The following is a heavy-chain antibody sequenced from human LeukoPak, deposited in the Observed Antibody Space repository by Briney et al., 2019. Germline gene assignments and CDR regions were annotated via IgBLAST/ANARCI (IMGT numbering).Heavy chain of an antibody. D-gene: IGHD3-22*01. Sequence: SVKVSCKASGGTFSSYAISWVRQAPGQGLEWMGGIIPIFGTANYAQKFQGRVTITADESTSTAYMELSSLRSEDTAVYYCARTSSGYYTSDAFDIWGQGTRVTVSS. CDR3: ARTSSGYYTSDAFDI. V-gene: IGHV1-69*13. CDR2: IIPIFGTA. CDR1: GGTFSSYA. J-gene: IGHJ3*02.